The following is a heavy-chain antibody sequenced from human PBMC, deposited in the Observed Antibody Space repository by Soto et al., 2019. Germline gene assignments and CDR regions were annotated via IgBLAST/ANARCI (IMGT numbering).Heavy chain of an antibody. D-gene: IGHD2-21*02. Sequence: GGSRLSCAASGFTFSSYAMHWVRQAPGKGLEWVAVISYDGSNKYYADSVKGRFTISRDNSKNTLYLQMNSLRAEDTAVYYCARDVVVTARGGEYFQHWGQGTLVTVSS. CDR1: GFTFSSYA. V-gene: IGHV3-30-3*01. CDR3: ARDVVVTARGGEYFQH. J-gene: IGHJ1*01. CDR2: ISYDGSNK.